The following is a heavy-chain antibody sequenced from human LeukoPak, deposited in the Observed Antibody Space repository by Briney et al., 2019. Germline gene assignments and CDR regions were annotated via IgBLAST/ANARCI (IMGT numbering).Heavy chain of an antibody. Sequence: SETLSLTCTVSGGSISSYYWSWIRQPPGKGLEWIGYIYYSGSTNYNPSLKSRVTISVDTSKNQFSLKLSSVTAADTAVYYCARVGGDETLYYYYGMDVWGQGTTVTVSS. D-gene: IGHD2-21*01. V-gene: IGHV4-59*01. J-gene: IGHJ6*02. CDR2: IYYSGST. CDR3: ARVGGDETLYYYYGMDV. CDR1: GGSISSYY.